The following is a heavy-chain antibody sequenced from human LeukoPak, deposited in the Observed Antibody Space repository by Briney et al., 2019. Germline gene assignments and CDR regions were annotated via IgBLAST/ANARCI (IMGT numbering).Heavy chain of an antibody. D-gene: IGHD5-18*01. V-gene: IGHV1-24*01. CDR1: GYTLTELS. CDR2: FDPEDGET. J-gene: IGHJ6*02. Sequence: ASVKVSCKVSGYTLTELSMHWVRQAPGKGLEWMGGFDPEDGETIYAQKFQGRVTMTEDTSTDTAYMELSSLRSEDTAVYYCATDLGLVDTALEGIWGQGTTVTVSS. CDR3: ATDLGLVDTALEGI.